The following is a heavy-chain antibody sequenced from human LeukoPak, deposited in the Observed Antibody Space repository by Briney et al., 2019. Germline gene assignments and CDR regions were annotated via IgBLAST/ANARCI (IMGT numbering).Heavy chain of an antibody. CDR2: IFYSAST. V-gene: IGHV4-39*01. D-gene: IGHD3-22*01. CDR3: ARLDNSGYYFIDY. Sequence: PSETLSLTCTVSGGSISSRHCYWGWIRQPPGKGLEWIGSIFYSASTYYNPSLKSRVTISVDTSKNQFSLKLTSVTAADTAVYYCARLDNSGYYFIDYWGQGTLVTVSS. CDR1: GGSISSRHCY. J-gene: IGHJ4*02.